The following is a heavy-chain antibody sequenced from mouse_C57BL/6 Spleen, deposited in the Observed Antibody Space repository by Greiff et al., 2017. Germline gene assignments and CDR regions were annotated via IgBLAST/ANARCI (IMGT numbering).Heavy chain of an antibody. Sequence: VQLQQSGAELVRPGTSVKVSCKASGYAFTNYLIEWVKQRPGQGLEWIGVINPGSGGTNYNEKFKGKATLTADKSSSTAYMQLSSLTSDDSAVYFCARRTTVVEGYFDVWGTGTTVTVSS. V-gene: IGHV1-54*01. J-gene: IGHJ1*03. CDR3: ARRTTVVEGYFDV. CDR2: INPGSGGT. D-gene: IGHD1-1*01. CDR1: GYAFTNYL.